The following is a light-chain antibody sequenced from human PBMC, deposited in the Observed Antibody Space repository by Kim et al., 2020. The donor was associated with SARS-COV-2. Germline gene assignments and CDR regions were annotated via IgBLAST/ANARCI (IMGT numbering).Light chain of an antibody. J-gene: IGLJ2*01. CDR3: GADHGSGSNFVVV. V-gene: IGLV9-49*01. Sequence: TCNLSSGYSKYKVDWYQQRPGKGPRFVMRVGTGGIVGSKGDGIPDRFSGLGSGLNRYLTIKNIQEEDESDYHCGADHGSGSNFVVVFGGGTQLTVL. CDR2: VGTGGIVG. CDR1: SGYSKYK.